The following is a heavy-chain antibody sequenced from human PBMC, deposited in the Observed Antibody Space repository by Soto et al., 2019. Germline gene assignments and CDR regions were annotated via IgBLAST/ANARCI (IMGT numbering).Heavy chain of an antibody. D-gene: IGHD3-22*01. CDR2: INHSGST. V-gene: IGHV4-34*01. Sequence: PSETLSLTCAVYGGSFSGYYWSWIRQPPGKGLEWIGEINHSGSTNCNPSLKSRVTISVDTSKNQFSLKLSSVTAADTAVYYCARGTTYYYDSSGSGRFDYWGQGTLVTVSS. J-gene: IGHJ4*02. CDR1: GGSFSGYY. CDR3: ARGTTYYYDSSGSGRFDY.